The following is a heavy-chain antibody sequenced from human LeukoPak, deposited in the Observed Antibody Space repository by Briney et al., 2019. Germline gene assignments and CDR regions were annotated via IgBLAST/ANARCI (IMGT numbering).Heavy chain of an antibody. CDR1: GFTFSSYG. Sequence: GGSLRLSCAASGFTFSSYGMHWVRQAPGKGLEWVAVIWYGGSNKYYADSVKGRFTISRDNSKNTLYLQMNSLRAEDTAVYYCARTYMDYGDQDAFDIWGQGTMVTVSS. J-gene: IGHJ3*02. CDR2: IWYGGSNK. CDR3: ARTYMDYGDQDAFDI. D-gene: IGHD4-17*01. V-gene: IGHV3-33*08.